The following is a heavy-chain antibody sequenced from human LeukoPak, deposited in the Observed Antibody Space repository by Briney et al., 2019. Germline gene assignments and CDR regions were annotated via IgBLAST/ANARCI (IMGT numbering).Heavy chain of an antibody. J-gene: IGHJ4*02. CDR3: ASTGPYSSGWNFDY. CDR2: ISSSGSST. V-gene: IGHV3-23*01. CDR1: GFTFSSYT. Sequence: PGGSLRLSCAASGFTFSSYTMSWVRQAPGEGLEWVSSISSSGSSTYYADSVKGRFTISRDNSKNTLYLQMNSLRAEDTAVYYCASTGPYSSGWNFDYWGQGTLVTVSS. D-gene: IGHD6-19*01.